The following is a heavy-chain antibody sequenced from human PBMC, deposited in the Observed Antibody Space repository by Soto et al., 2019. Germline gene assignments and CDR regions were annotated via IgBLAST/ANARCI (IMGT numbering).Heavy chain of an antibody. D-gene: IGHD6-25*01. J-gene: IGHJ6*04. CDR3: GRRGKRLMDA. Sequence: DQLVQSGAEVKKPGASVQVSCKASAHSVDRAGVTWVRQAPGQGLEWMGWINTRNGVRHYAQKYKDRVTMTADTPTRTAEMEVRSLRSDDTAVYYCGRRGKRLMDAGGEGTTVMVSS. CDR1: AHSVDRAG. V-gene: IGHV1-18*01. CDR2: INTRNGVR.